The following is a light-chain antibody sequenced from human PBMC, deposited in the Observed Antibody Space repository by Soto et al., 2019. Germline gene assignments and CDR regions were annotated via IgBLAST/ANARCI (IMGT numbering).Light chain of an antibody. V-gene: IGKV1-5*01. J-gene: IGKJ1*01. CDR3: QEYHSYTWT. CDR2: DAS. CDR1: QSIRSW. Sequence: DIQMTQSPSTLSASVGDRVTITCRASQSIRSWLAWYQQKPGKAPKLLIFDASTLQSGVPSRFSGSGSGTEFTLTISSLQPDDFATYYCQEYHSYTWTFGQGTKVDIK.